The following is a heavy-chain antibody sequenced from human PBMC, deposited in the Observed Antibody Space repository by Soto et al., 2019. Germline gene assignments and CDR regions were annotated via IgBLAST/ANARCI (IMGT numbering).Heavy chain of an antibody. CDR2: SHHSEST. CDR3: ARQVGSGRWCFDL. Sequence: QLQLQESGPGLVKPSETLSLTCTVSGGSITSSGYLWAWIRQPPGMGLEWIGTSHHSESTYYNPSLKSRVTTSVDTSKNQRSLRLSSVTAADTAVYYCARQVGSGRWCFDLWGRGTLVTVS. V-gene: IGHV4-39*01. D-gene: IGHD2-2*01. CDR1: GGSITSSGYL. J-gene: IGHJ2*01.